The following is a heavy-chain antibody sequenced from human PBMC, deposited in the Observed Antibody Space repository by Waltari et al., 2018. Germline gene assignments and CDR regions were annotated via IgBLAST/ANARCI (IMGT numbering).Heavy chain of an antibody. D-gene: IGHD2-15*01. Sequence: QVQLVQSGAEVKKPGASVKVSCKVSGYTLTELSMHWVRQAPGKGLEWMGGFDPEEGETIYAQKFQGRVTRTEDTSTDTAYMELSSLRSEDTAVYYCATDRYGGNPGYYYGMDVWGQGTTVTVSS. CDR1: GYTLTELS. J-gene: IGHJ6*02. V-gene: IGHV1-24*01. CDR2: FDPEEGET. CDR3: ATDRYGGNPGYYYGMDV.